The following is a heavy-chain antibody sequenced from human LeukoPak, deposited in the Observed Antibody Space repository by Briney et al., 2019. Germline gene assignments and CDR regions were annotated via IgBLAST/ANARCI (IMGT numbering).Heavy chain of an antibody. Sequence: GASVKVSCKASGGTFSSYAISWVRQAPGQGLEWMGGIIPIFGTANYAQKFQGRVTITADESTSTAYMELSSLRSEDTAVYYCARDWAGTTRWWGQGTLVTVSS. V-gene: IGHV1-69*13. CDR2: IIPIFGTA. CDR1: GGTFSSYA. D-gene: IGHD1-7*01. J-gene: IGHJ4*02. CDR3: ARDWAGTTRW.